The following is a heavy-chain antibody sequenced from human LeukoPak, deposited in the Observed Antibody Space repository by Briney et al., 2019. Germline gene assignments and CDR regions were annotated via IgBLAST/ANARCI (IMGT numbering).Heavy chain of an antibody. V-gene: IGHV4-59*01. CDR2: NYYSGST. Sequence: SETLSLTCTVSGGSISSYYWSWLRHPPEKGLERIGYNYYSGSTNYNPSLKSRVTISVDTSKSQFSLKLSSVTAADTGVYYCARAGELWSSSWYGDYYYGMDVWGQGTTVTVSS. CDR1: GGSISSYY. D-gene: IGHD6-13*01. J-gene: IGHJ6*02. CDR3: ARAGELWSSSWYGDYYYGMDV.